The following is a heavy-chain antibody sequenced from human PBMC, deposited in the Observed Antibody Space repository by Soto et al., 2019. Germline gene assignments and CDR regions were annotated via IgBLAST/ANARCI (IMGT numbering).Heavy chain of an antibody. CDR1: GFTFSSYG. Sequence: EVQLAESGGGMVQPGGSLRLSCVASGFTFSSYGMHWVRQAPGKGLEYVSSISSNGCTTYYGNSVKGRFTISRDNSKNTLYLQMGSLGAEYMAVYYCVRRGSGNYDYWGQGTLVTVSS. CDR3: VRRGSGNYDY. J-gene: IGHJ4*02. V-gene: IGHV3-64*01. CDR2: ISSNGCTT. D-gene: IGHD1-7*01.